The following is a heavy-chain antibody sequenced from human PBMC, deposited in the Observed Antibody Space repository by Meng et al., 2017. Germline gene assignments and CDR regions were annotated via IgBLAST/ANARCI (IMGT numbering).Heavy chain of an antibody. Sequence: GESLKISCAASGFTFSSYAMSWVRQAPGKGLEWVSAISGSGGSTYYADSVKGRFTISRDNSKNTLYLQMNRLRAEDTAVYYCAKDPQNDDYYDSSGYQSWGQGTLVTVSS. D-gene: IGHD3-22*01. V-gene: IGHV3-23*01. CDR2: ISGSGGST. CDR3: AKDPQNDDYYDSSGYQS. CDR1: GFTFSSYA. J-gene: IGHJ4*02.